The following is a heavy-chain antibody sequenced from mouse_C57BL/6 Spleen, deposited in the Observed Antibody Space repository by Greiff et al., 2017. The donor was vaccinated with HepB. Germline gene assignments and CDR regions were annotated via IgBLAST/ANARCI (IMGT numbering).Heavy chain of an antibody. CDR3: AREGGIITTVVARYFGV. V-gene: IGHV1-61*01. J-gene: IGHJ1*03. Sequence: QVQLQQPGAELVRPGSSVKLSCKASGYTFTSYWMDWVKQRPGQGLEWIGNIYPSDSETHYNQKFKDKATLTVDKSSSTAYMQLSSLTSEDSAVYYCAREGGIITTVVARYFGVWGTGTTVTVSS. D-gene: IGHD1-1*01. CDR1: GYTFTSYW. CDR2: IYPSDSET.